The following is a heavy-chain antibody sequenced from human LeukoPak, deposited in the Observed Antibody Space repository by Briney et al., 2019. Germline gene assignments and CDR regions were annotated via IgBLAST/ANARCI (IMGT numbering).Heavy chain of an antibody. V-gene: IGHV4-34*01. Sequence: SETLSLTCAVYGGSFSGYYWSWIRQPPGKGLDWIGEINHSGSTNYNPSLKSRVTMSVDTSKNHSSLKLSSVTAADTAVYYCARSNYVWGSYRPRQSDAFDIWGQGTMVTVSS. J-gene: IGHJ3*02. CDR1: GGSFSGYY. D-gene: IGHD3-16*02. CDR2: INHSGST. CDR3: ARSNYVWGSYRPRQSDAFDI.